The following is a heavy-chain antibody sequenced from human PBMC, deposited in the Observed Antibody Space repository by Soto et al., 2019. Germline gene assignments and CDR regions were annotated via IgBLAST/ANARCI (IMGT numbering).Heavy chain of an antibody. CDR3: ARGGGITVTTAGYYYYMDV. CDR2: IIPILGIA. J-gene: IGHJ6*03. D-gene: IGHD4-17*01. CDR1: GGTFSSYT. V-gene: IGHV1-69*02. Sequence: QVQLVQSGAEVKKPGSSVKVSCKASGGTFSSYTISWVRQAPGQGLEWMGRIIPILGIANYAQKFQGRVTITADKSTSTADMELSSLRSEDTAVYYCARGGGITVTTAGYYYYMDVWGKGTTVTVSS.